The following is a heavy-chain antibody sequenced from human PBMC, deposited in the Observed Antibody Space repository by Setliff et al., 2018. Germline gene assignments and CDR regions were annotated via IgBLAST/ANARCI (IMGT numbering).Heavy chain of an antibody. CDR3: ARGSYIAYDEGYYLDY. V-gene: IGHV1-3*01. Sequence: ASVKVSCKASGYIFTNYAIHWVRQAPGQRLEWMGWINAANGNTEYSQKFQGRVTIASDTSASTAYMELSRLRSDDTAIYSCARGSYIAYDEGYYLDYWGQGTLVTVSS. J-gene: IGHJ4*02. D-gene: IGHD5-12*01. CDR1: GYIFTNYA. CDR2: INAANGNT.